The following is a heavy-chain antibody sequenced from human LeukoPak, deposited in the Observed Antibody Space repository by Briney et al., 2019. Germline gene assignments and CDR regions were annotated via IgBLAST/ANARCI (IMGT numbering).Heavy chain of an antibody. CDR1: GGSISSYY. V-gene: IGHV4-59*12. CDR2: IYYSGST. CDR3: ARDTRIEWLRFLDY. D-gene: IGHD5-12*01. J-gene: IGHJ4*02. Sequence: SETLSLTCTVSGGSISSYYWSWIRQPPGKGLEWIGYIYYSGSTNYNPSLKSRVTMSVDTSENRFSLKVNSVTAADTAIYYCARDTRIEWLRFLDYWGQGILVTVSS.